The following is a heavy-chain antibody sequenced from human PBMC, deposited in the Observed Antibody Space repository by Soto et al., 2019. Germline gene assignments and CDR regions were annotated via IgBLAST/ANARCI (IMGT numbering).Heavy chain of an antibody. CDR2: IYYSGRT. J-gene: IGHJ6*02. Sequence: QVQLQESGPGLVKPSETLSLTCTVSGGSISSYYWSWIRQPPGKGLQWIGYIYYSGRTNYNPSLKRRVTTSVNTSKNQFSLKLSSVTAADTAVYYGARRYGTSMDVWGQGTTVTVSS. D-gene: IGHD5-18*01. CDR1: GGSISSYY. V-gene: IGHV4-59*01. CDR3: ARRYGTSMDV.